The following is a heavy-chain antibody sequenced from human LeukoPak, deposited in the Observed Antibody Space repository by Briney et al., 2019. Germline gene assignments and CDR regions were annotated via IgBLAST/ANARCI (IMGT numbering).Heavy chain of an antibody. D-gene: IGHD3-10*01. CDR1: GFTFSSYW. V-gene: IGHV3-7*01. CDR3: ARGPLGVRGVIGY. Sequence: GGSLRLSCAASGFTFSSYWMSWVRQAPGKGLEWVANIKQDGSEKYYVDSVKGRFTISRDNAKNSLYLQMNSLRAEDTAVYYCARGPLGVRGVIGYWGQGTLVTVSS. CDR2: IKQDGSEK. J-gene: IGHJ4*02.